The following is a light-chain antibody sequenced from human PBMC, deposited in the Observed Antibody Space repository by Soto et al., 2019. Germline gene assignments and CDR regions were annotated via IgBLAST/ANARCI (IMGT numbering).Light chain of an antibody. Sequence: ALTQPPSASGSPGQSVTISCTGTRGDVGGYNYVSWYQQHPGKAPKLMIYEVNKRPSGVPDRFSGSKTGNTASLTVSGLQAEDEADYYCSSYAGSDPYVFGAGTKVTVL. J-gene: IGLJ1*01. CDR2: EVN. CDR3: SSYAGSDPYV. CDR1: RGDVGGYNY. V-gene: IGLV2-8*01.